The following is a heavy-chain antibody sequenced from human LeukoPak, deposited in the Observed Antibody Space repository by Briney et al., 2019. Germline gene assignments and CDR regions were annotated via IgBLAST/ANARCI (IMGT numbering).Heavy chain of an antibody. J-gene: IGHJ6*02. CDR2: ISGSGGST. V-gene: IGHV3-23*01. Sequence: PGGSLRLSCAASGFTFSSYAMSWVRQAPGKGLEWVSAISGSGGSTYYADSVKGRFTISRDNSKNTLYLQMNSLRAEDTAVYYCARRSYDFWSGYYPPGVYYYYGMDVWGQGTTVTVSS. CDR1: GFTFSSYA. D-gene: IGHD3-3*01. CDR3: ARRSYDFWSGYYPPGVYYYYGMDV.